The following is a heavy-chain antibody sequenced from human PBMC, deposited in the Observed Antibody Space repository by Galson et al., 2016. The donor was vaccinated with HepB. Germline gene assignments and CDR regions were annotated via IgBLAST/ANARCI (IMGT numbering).Heavy chain of an antibody. J-gene: IGHJ4*02. CDR2: IRGDGGGT. V-gene: IGHV3-43*02. CDR1: GFTFDDYT. D-gene: IGHD4-17*01. CDR3: AKGDGGYYLVVDS. Sequence: SLRLSCAASGFTFDDYTMHWVRQVPGKGLEWVSLIRGDGGGTYYADSVKGRFTISRDNSKTSLYLQMNTLRTEDTALYYCAKGDGGYYLVVDSWGQGTPVTVPS.